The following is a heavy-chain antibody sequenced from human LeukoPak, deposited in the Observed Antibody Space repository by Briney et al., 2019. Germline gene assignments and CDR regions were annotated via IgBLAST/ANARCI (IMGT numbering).Heavy chain of an antibody. V-gene: IGHV3-23*01. CDR1: GFTFSSYG. D-gene: IGHD4-17*01. CDR2: ISGSGGST. CDR3: AKGLGDYFPYYFDY. Sequence: GGTLRLSCAASGFTFSSYGMSWVRQAPGKGLEWVSAISGSGGSTYYADSVKGRFTISRDNSKNTLYLQMSSLRAEDTAVYYCAKGLGDYFPYYFDYWGQGTLLTVSS. J-gene: IGHJ4*02.